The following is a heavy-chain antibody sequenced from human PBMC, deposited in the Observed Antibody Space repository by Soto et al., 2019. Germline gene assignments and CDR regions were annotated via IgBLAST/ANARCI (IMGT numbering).Heavy chain of an antibody. CDR1: GGTFSSYA. D-gene: IGHD1-7*01. CDR3: ARARGNWNWPYYFDY. Sequence: QVQLVQSGAEVKKPGSSVKVSCKASGGTFSSYAISWVRQAPGQGLEWMGGIIPIFGTANYAQKFQGRVTIXXDXAXXTAYMELSSLRSEDTAVYYCARARGNWNWPYYFDYWGQGTLVTVSS. J-gene: IGHJ4*02. CDR2: IIPIFGTA. V-gene: IGHV1-69*12.